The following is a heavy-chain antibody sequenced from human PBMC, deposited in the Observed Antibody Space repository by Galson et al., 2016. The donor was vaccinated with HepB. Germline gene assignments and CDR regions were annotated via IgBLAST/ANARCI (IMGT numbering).Heavy chain of an antibody. J-gene: IGHJ5*01. Sequence: SVKVSCKASGYTFTGYYMHWVRQAPGQGLEWMGWINPNSGATNYAQKFQGWVTLTRDTSIGTDYMDLRRLTSDDTAVDYCARGGPIVEEVADKRNWFDSWGQGTLVTVSS. V-gene: IGHV1-2*04. CDR2: INPNSGAT. CDR3: ARGGPIVEEVADKRNWFDS. CDR1: GYTFTGYY. D-gene: IGHD2-15*01.